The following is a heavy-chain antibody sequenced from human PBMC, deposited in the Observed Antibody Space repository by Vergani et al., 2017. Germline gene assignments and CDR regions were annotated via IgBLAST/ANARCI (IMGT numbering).Heavy chain of an antibody. D-gene: IGHD5-18*01. V-gene: IGHV4-59*01. Sequence: QVQLQESGPGVVKPSETLSLTCSVSGGFMPGFYWSWIRQSPGKRLEWIGYIYNTGTLKYNPSLKSRVTISIDTSKNQFSLKLSSVTAADTAVYYCARSVDTAMDDAFDIWGQGTMVTVSS. J-gene: IGHJ3*02. CDR2: IYNTGTL. CDR3: ARSVDTAMDDAFDI. CDR1: GGFMPGFY.